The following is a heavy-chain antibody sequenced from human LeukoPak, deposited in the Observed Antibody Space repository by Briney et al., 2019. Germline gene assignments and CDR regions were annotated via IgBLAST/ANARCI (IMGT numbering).Heavy chain of an antibody. J-gene: IGHJ4*02. CDR2: LIENGATT. Sequence: GGSLRLSCAASGFTFSSHAMSWVRRAPGKGLGWVSGLIENGATTYYADSVKGRFTISRDNSRNTMYLQMNSLGVEDTAVYYCVKDYQVGNSPAFGDYWGQGTLVTISS. CDR3: VKDYQVGNSPAFGDY. CDR1: GFTFSSHA. D-gene: IGHD1-26*01. V-gene: IGHV3-23*01.